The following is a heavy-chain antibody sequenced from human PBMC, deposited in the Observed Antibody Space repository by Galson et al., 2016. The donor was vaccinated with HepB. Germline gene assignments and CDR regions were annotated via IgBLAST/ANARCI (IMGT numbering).Heavy chain of an antibody. D-gene: IGHD2-8*02. CDR1: GYTFTAYA. V-gene: IGHV1-3*04. CDR3: ARRLVGSYGNAFDT. CDR2: INTAKGDT. Sequence: SVKVSCKASGYTFTAYAIHWVRQAPGQRLEWMAWINTAKGDTRYSQKLQGRVTLTRDTSATAASMELGSLRSEDTAVYYCARRLVGSYGNAFDTWGQGTLVTVSS. J-gene: IGHJ3*02.